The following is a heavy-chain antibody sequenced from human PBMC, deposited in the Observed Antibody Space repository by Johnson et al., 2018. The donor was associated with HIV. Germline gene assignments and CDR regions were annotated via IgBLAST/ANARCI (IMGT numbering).Heavy chain of an antibody. CDR3: ARADRVNDAFDI. V-gene: IGHV3-66*01. CDR2: LYSGGNT. D-gene: IGHD3-3*01. Sequence: VQLVESGGGLVQPGRSLRLSCAASGFIVISEFMSWVRQAPGKGLAWVSTLYSGGNTYYADSVEGRFTTSRDVSRNTLYLQMNSLRAEDTAVYYCARADRVNDAFDIWGQGTLVTVSS. CDR1: GFIVISEF. J-gene: IGHJ3*02.